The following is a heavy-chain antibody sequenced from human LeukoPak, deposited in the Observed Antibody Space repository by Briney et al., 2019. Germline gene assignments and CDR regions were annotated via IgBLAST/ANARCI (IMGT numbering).Heavy chain of an antibody. CDR3: ARDAATNYYDSSGYYPIYFDY. J-gene: IGHJ4*02. V-gene: IGHV1-69*05. CDR2: IIPIFGTV. D-gene: IGHD3-22*01. CDR1: RGTFSSYA. Sequence: GASVKVSCKASRGTFSSYAISWVRQAPGQGLEWMGGIIPIFGTVNYAQKFQGRVTITTDESTSTAYMELSSLRSEDTAVYYCARDAATNYYDSSGYYPIYFDYWGQGTLVTVSS.